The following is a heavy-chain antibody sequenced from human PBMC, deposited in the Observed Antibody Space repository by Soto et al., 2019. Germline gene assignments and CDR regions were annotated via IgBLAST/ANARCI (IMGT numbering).Heavy chain of an antibody. J-gene: IGHJ4*02. V-gene: IGHV4-31*03. CDR1: GGSISSGGYY. Sequence: QVQLQESGPGLVKPSQTLSLTCTVSGGSISSGGYYWSWIRQHPGKGLEWIGYIYYSGSTYYNPSLKSRVTKSVDTSKNQFSLKLSSVTAADTAVYYCAREVGYYDSSGYYRPSYYFDYWGQGTLVTVSS. CDR3: AREVGYYDSSGYYRPSYYFDY. D-gene: IGHD3-22*01. CDR2: IYYSGST.